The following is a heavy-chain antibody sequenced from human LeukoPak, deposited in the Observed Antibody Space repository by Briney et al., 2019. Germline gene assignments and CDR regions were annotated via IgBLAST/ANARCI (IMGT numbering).Heavy chain of an antibody. Sequence: PSETLSLTCTVSGGSISSSSYYWGWIRQPPGKGLKWIGEINHSGSTNYNPSLKSRVTISVDTSKNQFSLKLSSVTAADTAVYYCARHTTSTPPDYWGQGTLVTVSS. J-gene: IGHJ4*02. V-gene: IGHV4-39*01. CDR1: GGSISSSSYY. D-gene: IGHD2/OR15-2a*01. CDR3: ARHTTSTPPDY. CDR2: INHSGST.